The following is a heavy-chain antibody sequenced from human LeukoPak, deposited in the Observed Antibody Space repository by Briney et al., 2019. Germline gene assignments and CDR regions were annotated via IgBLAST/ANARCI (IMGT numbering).Heavy chain of an antibody. CDR2: INHSGST. CDR3: ARGLSSGMDV. Sequence: SETLSLTCAVYGGSISGYYWSWIRQPPGKGLEWIGEINHSGSTNYNPSLKSRVTISVDTSKNQFSLKLSSVTAADTAVYYCARGLSSGMDVWGKGTTVTVSS. V-gene: IGHV4-34*01. J-gene: IGHJ6*04. CDR1: GGSISGYY.